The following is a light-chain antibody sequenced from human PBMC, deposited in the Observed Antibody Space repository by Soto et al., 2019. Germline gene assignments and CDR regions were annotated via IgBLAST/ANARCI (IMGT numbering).Light chain of an antibody. V-gene: IGKV3-20*01. CDR1: QSVSSSY. CDR2: GAS. J-gene: IGKJ1*01. CDR3: HQYGSSPRWT. Sequence: EIVLTQSPDTLSLSPGERVTLSCRASQSVSSSYLAWYQQKPGQAPRLLIYGASNRATGIPDRFSGSGSGTDFTLTISRLEPEDFAVYYCHQYGSSPRWTFGQGTKVEIK.